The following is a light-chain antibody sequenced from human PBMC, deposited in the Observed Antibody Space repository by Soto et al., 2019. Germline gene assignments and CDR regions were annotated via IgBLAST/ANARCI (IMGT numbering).Light chain of an antibody. V-gene: IGKV3-20*01. J-gene: IGKJ1*01. CDR1: QSVSSN. Sequence: VFLTQSPGTRSVSPLGGATLSCRASQSVSSNLAWHQQKPGQAPRLLVFDASKRPTGIPDRFSASGAGTDFTLTISRLEPEDFAVYYCQQYGSPPLTFGQGTKVDIK. CDR2: DAS. CDR3: QQYGSPPLT.